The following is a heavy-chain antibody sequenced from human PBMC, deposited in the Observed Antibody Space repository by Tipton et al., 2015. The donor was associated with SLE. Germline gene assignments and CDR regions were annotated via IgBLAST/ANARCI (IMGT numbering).Heavy chain of an antibody. CDR1: GGSISSSSYY. Sequence: TLSLTCTVSGGSISSSSYYWGWIRQPPGKGLEWIGSIYYSGSTYYNPSLKSRVTISVDTSKNQFSLKLSSVTAADTAVYYCARHGGYDYKAFDIWGQGTMVTVSS. D-gene: IGHD5-12*01. CDR2: IYYSGST. V-gene: IGHV4-39*01. CDR3: ARHGGYDYKAFDI. J-gene: IGHJ3*02.